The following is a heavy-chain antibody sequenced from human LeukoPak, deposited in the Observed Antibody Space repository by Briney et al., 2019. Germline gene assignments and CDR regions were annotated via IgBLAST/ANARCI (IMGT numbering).Heavy chain of an antibody. V-gene: IGHV4-34*01. CDR1: GGSFSGYY. CDR3: ARASAYGSGRNDAFDI. Sequence: SETLSLTCAVYGGSFSGYYWSWIRQPPGKGLEWIGEINHSGSTNYNPSLKSRVTISVDRSKNQFSLKLSSVTAADTAVYYCARASAYGSGRNDAFDIWGQGTMVTVSS. D-gene: IGHD3-10*01. J-gene: IGHJ3*02. CDR2: INHSGST.